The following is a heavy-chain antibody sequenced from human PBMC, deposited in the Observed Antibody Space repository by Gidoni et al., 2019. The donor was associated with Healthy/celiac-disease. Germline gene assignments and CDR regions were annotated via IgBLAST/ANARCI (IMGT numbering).Heavy chain of an antibody. D-gene: IGHD2-2*01. CDR1: GGTFSSYA. Sequence: QVQLVQSGAEVKKPGSSVKVSCKASGGTFSSYAISWVRQAPGQGLEWMGRIIPILGIANYAQKFQGRVTITADKSTSTAYMELSSLRSEDTAVYYCARDRGLGDIVVVPAAYNWFDPWGQGTLVTVSS. V-gene: IGHV1-69*09. CDR3: ARDRGLGDIVVVPAAYNWFDP. J-gene: IGHJ5*02. CDR2: IIPILGIA.